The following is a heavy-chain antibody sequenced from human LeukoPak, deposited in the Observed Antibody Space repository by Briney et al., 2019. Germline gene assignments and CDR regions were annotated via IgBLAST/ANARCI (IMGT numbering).Heavy chain of an antibody. J-gene: IGHJ3*02. V-gene: IGHV4-39*07. CDR3: ARSYYYDSSGYLFDAFDI. Sequence: SETLSLTCTVSGGSISSSSYCCSWIRQPPGKGLEWIETIYYSGSTNYNPSLKSRVTISVDTSKNQFSLKLSSVTAADTAVYYCARSYYYDSSGYLFDAFDIWGQGTMVTVSS. D-gene: IGHD3-22*01. CDR1: GGSISSSSYC. CDR2: IYYSGST.